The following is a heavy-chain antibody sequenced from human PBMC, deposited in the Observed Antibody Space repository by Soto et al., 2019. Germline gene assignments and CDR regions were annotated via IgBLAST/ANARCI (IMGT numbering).Heavy chain of an antibody. J-gene: IGHJ6*02. CDR3: AKDRGLAESGRWSHYYYGMDV. CDR2: ISSDGSSK. CDR1: GFTLTNNG. V-gene: IGHV3-30*18. D-gene: IGHD1-26*01. Sequence: QVQLLESGGGVVQPGRTLRLSCVASGFTLTNNGMHRVRQAPGQGLEWVAVISSDGSSKYYGDSVRGRFTISRDNSKNTLFLERNSLRSEDTAVYYCAKDRGLAESGRWSHYYYGMDVWRQGTTVTVSS.